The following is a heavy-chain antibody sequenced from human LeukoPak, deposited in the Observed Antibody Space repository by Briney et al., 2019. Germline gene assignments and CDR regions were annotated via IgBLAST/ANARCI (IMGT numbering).Heavy chain of an antibody. D-gene: IGHD3-10*01. CDR3: ANDYRSGSFHDF. CDR2: IYSGGST. Sequence: GGSLRLSCAASGFTVRSNYMSWVRQAPGKGLEWVSVIYSGGSTYYADSVKGRFTISRDSSKNTLYLQMNTLRAEDTAVYYCANDYRSGSFHDFWGQGTLVTVSS. J-gene: IGHJ4*02. V-gene: IGHV3-66*01. CDR1: GFTVRSNY.